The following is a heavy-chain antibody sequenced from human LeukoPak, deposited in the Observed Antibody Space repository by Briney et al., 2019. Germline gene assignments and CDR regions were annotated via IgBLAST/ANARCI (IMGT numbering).Heavy chain of an antibody. D-gene: IGHD1-26*01. J-gene: IGHJ4*02. CDR2: IYTGGNT. V-gene: IGHV3-66*01. CDR1: GFTVSSNY. CDR3: AALIIGRPFDY. Sequence: PGGSLRLSCAASGFTVSSNYMNWVRQAPGKGLEWVSVIYTGGNTYYADSVKGRFTISRDNAKDSLDLQMNNLRAEDTAVYYCAALIIGRPFDYWGQGTLVIVSS.